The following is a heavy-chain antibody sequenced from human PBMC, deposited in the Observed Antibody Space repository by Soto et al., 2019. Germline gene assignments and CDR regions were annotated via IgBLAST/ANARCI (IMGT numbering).Heavy chain of an antibody. Sequence: PSETLSLTCSVSGGSINSYWWSWIRQPAGKGLEWIGRVYSTGTTDYNLSLNSRATMSVETSKNQFSLKLTSVTAADTAVYYCARDIGSYAYGEGYWGQGIQVTVS. CDR2: VYSTGTT. J-gene: IGHJ4*02. D-gene: IGHD3-10*01. V-gene: IGHV4-4*07. CDR1: GGSINSYW. CDR3: ARDIGSYAYGEGY.